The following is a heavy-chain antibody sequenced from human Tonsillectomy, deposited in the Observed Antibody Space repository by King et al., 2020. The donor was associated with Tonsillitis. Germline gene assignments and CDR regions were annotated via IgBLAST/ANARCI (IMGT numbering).Heavy chain of an antibody. CDR1: GFTFDDYA. J-gene: IGHJ3*02. V-gene: IGHV3-9*01. CDR3: TKTRLRFLEWSDAFDI. CDR2: ITWNSGSI. Sequence: VQLVESGGGLVQPGRSLRLSCVASGFTFDDYAMHWVRQAPGKALEWVSGITWNSGSIGYADFVKGRFTISRDNAKNSLYLQMNSLRAEDTALYYCTKTRLRFLEWSDAFDIWGQGTMVAVSS. D-gene: IGHD3-3*01.